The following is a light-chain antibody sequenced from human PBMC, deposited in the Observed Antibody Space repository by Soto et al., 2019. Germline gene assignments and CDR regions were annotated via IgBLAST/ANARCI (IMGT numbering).Light chain of an antibody. CDR2: DVT. Sequence: QSVLTQPASVSGSPGQSITISCTGTSSDEGGYNYVSWYQQQPGKAPKFMIYDVTNRPSGVSNRFSGSKSGNTASLTISGLQAEDEADYYCCSYTTSNTRQIVFGTGTKVTVL. J-gene: IGLJ1*01. CDR3: CSYTTSNTRQIV. V-gene: IGLV2-14*01. CDR1: SSDEGGYNY.